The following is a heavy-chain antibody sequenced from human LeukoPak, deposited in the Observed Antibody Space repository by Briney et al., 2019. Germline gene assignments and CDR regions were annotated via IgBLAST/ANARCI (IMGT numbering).Heavy chain of an antibody. CDR2: INHSGST. CDR1: GGSFSGYY. D-gene: IGHD3-3*01. V-gene: IGHV4-34*01. J-gene: IGHJ5*02. CDR3: ARRHYDFWSKWFDP. Sequence: SETLSLTCAVYGGSFSGYYWSWIRQPPGKGLEWIGEINHSGSTNYNPSLKSRVTISVDTSKNQFSLKLSSVTAADTAVYYCARRHYDFWSKWFDPWGQGTLVTLSS.